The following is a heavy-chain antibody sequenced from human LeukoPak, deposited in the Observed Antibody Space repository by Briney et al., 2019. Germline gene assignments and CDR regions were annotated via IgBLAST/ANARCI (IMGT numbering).Heavy chain of an antibody. D-gene: IGHD1-26*01. J-gene: IGHJ6*02. V-gene: IGHV1-8*01. Sequence: ASVNVSFKASGYTFTIYDINWVRQATGQGLEWMGWMNPNSGNTGYAQKFQGRVTMTRNTSISTAYMELSSLRSEDTAVYYCARGGMGGSYYYYYYYGMDVWGQGTTVTVSS. CDR2: MNPNSGNT. CDR1: GYTFTIYD. CDR3: ARGGMGGSYYYYYYYGMDV.